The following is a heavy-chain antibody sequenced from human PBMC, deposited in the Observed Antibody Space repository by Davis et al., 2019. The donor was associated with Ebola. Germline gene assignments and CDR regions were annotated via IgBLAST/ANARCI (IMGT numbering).Heavy chain of an antibody. Sequence: SETLSLTCTVSGVFIRDHYWNWIRQSPGKGLEWLGYISSSGSTKYNPSLKSRVTISVDTSKNQFSLKLSSVTAADTAVYYCARHQSTSFDYWGQGTLVTVSS. V-gene: IGHV4-59*11. CDR3: ARHQSTSFDY. D-gene: IGHD2-2*01. CDR1: GVFIRDHY. J-gene: IGHJ4*02. CDR2: ISSSGST.